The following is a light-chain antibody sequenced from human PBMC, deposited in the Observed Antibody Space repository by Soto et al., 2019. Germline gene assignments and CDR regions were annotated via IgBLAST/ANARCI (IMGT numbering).Light chain of an antibody. CDR3: QAYDDRLPALV. CDR2: SNR. V-gene: IGLV1-40*01. Sequence: QSVLTQPPSVSGAPGQRVTISCTGNNSNLGAGYDVRWYQQLPGAAPKLVIFSNRNRPAGVPERFSGSKSGTSASLAITGLQAEDEVDYYCQAYDDRLPALVFGGGTKVTVL. CDR1: NSNLGAGYD. J-gene: IGLJ3*02.